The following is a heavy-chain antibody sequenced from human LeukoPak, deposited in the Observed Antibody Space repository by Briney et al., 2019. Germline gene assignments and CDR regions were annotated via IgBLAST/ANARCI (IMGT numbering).Heavy chain of an antibody. J-gene: IGHJ4*02. CDR2: ISSSSSYI. V-gene: IGHV3-21*01. D-gene: IGHD1-26*01. CDR3: ARDLLYSGSYYSPYYFDY. CDR1: GFTFSSYS. Sequence: GGSLRLSCAASGFTFSSYSMNWVRQAPGKGLEWVSSISSSSSYIYYADSVKGRFTISRDNAKNLLYLQMNSLRAEDTAVYYCARDLLYSGSYYSPYYFDYWGQGTLVTVSS.